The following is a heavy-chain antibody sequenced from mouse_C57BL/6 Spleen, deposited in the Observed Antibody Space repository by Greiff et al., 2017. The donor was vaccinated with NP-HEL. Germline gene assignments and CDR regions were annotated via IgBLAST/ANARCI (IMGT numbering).Heavy chain of an antibody. CDR1: GYTFTDYY. V-gene: IGHV1-26*01. CDR3: ARMRLYYGYAMDY. Sequence: EVQLQQSGPELVKPGASVKISCKASGYTFTDYYMNWVKQSHGKSLEWIGDINPNNGGTSYNQKFKCKATLTVDKSSSTAYMELRSLTSEDSAVYYCARMRLYYGYAMDYWGQGTSVTVSS. D-gene: IGHD2-1*01. CDR2: INPNNGGT. J-gene: IGHJ4*01.